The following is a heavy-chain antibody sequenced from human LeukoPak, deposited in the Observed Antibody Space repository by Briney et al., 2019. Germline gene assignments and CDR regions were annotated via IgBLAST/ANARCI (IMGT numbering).Heavy chain of an antibody. V-gene: IGHV3-30*18. Sequence: SGGSLRLSCAASGFTFSSYGMHWVRQAPGKGLEWVALISYDGTDKYYADSVKGRFTISRDNSKNTLYLQMNSLRAEDTAVYYCANPSGSYYSSGYWGQGTLVTVSS. CDR3: ANPSGSYYSSGY. CDR1: GFTFSSYG. CDR2: ISYDGTDK. D-gene: IGHD1-26*01. J-gene: IGHJ4*02.